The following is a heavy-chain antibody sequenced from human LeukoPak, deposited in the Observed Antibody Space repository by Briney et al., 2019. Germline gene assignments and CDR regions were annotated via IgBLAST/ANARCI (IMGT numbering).Heavy chain of an antibody. CDR2: ISSSSGTI. CDR1: GFTFSSYS. J-gene: IGHJ4*02. V-gene: IGHV3-48*02. D-gene: IGHD2-2*01. CDR3: ARVWYCTSTSCYDY. Sequence: PGVALRLSCAASGFTFSSYSMNWVGQAPGKGVEGGSYISSSSGTIYYADSVRGGFTISRDNAKNTLYLQMLTLRDEPTAVYYCARVWYCTSTSCYDYWGQGTLVPVSS.